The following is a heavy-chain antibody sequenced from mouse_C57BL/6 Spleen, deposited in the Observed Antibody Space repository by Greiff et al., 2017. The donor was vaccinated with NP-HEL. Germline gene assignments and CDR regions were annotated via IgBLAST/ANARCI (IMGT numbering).Heavy chain of an antibody. Sequence: VQLQQPGAELVKPGASVKLSCKASGYTFTSYWMQWVKQRPGQGLEWIGEIDPSDSYTNYNQKFKGKATLTVDTSSSTAYMQLSSLTSEDSAVYYCARRGLRGYYFDYGGQGTTLTVSS. J-gene: IGHJ2*01. CDR2: IDPSDSYT. CDR3: ARRGLRGYYFDY. D-gene: IGHD2-4*01. V-gene: IGHV1-50*01. CDR1: GYTFTSYW.